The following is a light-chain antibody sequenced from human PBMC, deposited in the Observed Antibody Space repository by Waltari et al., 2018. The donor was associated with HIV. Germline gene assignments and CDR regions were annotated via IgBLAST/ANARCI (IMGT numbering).Light chain of an antibody. Sequence: EIVLTQSPGTMSLSTGERATLSCRASQSVSSSYLAWYQKKPGQAPRLRIYGASSRATGIPDMFSGSGSGTDFTLTISRLEPEDFAVYYFQQYGSSPPVTFGQGTRLEIK. CDR3: QQYGSSPPVT. V-gene: IGKV3-20*01. CDR1: QSVSSSY. J-gene: IGKJ5*01. CDR2: GAS.